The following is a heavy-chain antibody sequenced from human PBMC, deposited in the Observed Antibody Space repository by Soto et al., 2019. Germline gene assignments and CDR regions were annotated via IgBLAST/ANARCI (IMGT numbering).Heavy chain of an antibody. J-gene: IGHJ4*02. CDR3: TRSPGYDFWSGPDY. Sequence: PGGSLRLSCAASGFTFSGSAMHWVRQASGKGLEWVARVRSKANSYATAYAASVTGRFTISRDDSKNTAYLQMNSLKIEDTAVYYCTRSPGYDFWSGPDYWGQGTLVTVS. V-gene: IGHV3-73*01. D-gene: IGHD3-3*01. CDR1: GFTFSGSA. CDR2: VRSKANSYAT.